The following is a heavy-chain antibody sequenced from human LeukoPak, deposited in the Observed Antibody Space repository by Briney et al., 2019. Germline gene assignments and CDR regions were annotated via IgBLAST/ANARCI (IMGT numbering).Heavy chain of an antibody. Sequence: GGSLRLSCAASGFTFSTYWMHWVRQAPGKGLVWVSRIKSDGGTNYADSVKGRFTISRDNAKKTVSLQMNSLRPEDTGVYYCARAPSEIGGYSPEHFRHWGQGTLVTVSS. CDR1: GFTFSTYW. V-gene: IGHV3-74*01. CDR2: IKSDGGT. J-gene: IGHJ1*01. D-gene: IGHD3-22*01. CDR3: ARAPSEIGGYSPEHFRH.